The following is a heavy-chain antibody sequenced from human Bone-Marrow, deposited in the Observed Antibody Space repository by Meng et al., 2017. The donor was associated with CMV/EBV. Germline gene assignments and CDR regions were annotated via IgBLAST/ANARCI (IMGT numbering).Heavy chain of an antibody. D-gene: IGHD3-22*01. V-gene: IGHV4-39*01. CDR1: GGSFSGYY. J-gene: IGHJ5*02. CDR3: ARHALGIVTLGWFDP. CDR2: IYYSGST. Sequence: GSLRLSCAVYGGSFSGYYWGWIRQPPGKGLEWIGSIYYSGSTYYNPSLKSRVTISVDTSKNQFSLKLSSVTAADTAVYYCARHALGIVTLGWFDPWGQGTLVTVSS.